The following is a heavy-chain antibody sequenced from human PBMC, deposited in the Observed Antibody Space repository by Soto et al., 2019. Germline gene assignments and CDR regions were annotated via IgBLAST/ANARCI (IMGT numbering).Heavy chain of an antibody. CDR3: ARGYESSGYWFEY. D-gene: IGHD3-22*01. V-gene: IGHV3-20*04. CDR1: GFTFDEYG. CDR2: VNWNGGNT. Sequence: EVQVVESGGGVVRPGASLRLSCAASGFTFDEYGMSWVRQAPGKGLEWVSSVNWNGGNTRYADSMKGRFTISRDNAKTSRSLQMNSLRAEDTALYYCARGYESSGYWFEYWGQGTLVTVSS. J-gene: IGHJ5*01.